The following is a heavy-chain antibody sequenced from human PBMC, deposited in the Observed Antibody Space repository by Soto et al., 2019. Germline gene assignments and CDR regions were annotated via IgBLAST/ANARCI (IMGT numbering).Heavy chain of an antibody. D-gene: IGHD4-17*01. CDR3: ARRGTTVTSLYYFDF. CDR1: GGSVSSGSNY. Sequence: PSETLSLTCSVSGGSVSSGSNYWGWIRQPPGKGLEWIGSIYYTRKTFYNPSLKSRVTISVDTSNNHFSLRLSSVTAADMAVYYCARRGTTVTSLYYFDFWGQGALVTVSS. V-gene: IGHV4-39*02. J-gene: IGHJ4*02. CDR2: IYYTRKT.